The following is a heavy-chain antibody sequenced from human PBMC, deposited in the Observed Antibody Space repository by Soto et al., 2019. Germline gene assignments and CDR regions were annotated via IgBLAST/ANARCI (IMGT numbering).Heavy chain of an antibody. J-gene: IGHJ4*02. CDR3: ARHVTTAGSLYEY. CDR1: GGSISSYY. D-gene: IGHD6-13*01. Sequence: KTSETLSLTCTVSGGSISSYYWSWIRQPPGKGLEWIGYIYYSGSTNYNPSLKSRVTISVDTSKNQFSLKLSSVTAADTAVYYCARHVTTAGSLYEYWGQGTLVTVPS. CDR2: IYYSGST. V-gene: IGHV4-59*08.